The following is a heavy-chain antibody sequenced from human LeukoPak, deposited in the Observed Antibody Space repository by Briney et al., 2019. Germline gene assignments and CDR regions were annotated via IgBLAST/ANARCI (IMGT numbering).Heavy chain of an antibody. J-gene: IGHJ4*02. D-gene: IGHD3-9*01. CDR1: GFTFSSYA. CDR3: AGGPSDILTGYPVGY. Sequence: GGSLRLSCAASGFTFSSYAMHWVRQAPGKGLEYVSAISSNGGSTYYANSVKGRFTISRDNSKNTLYLQMGSLRAEDMAVYYCAGGPSDILTGYPVGYWGQGTLVTVSS. V-gene: IGHV3-64*01. CDR2: ISSNGGST.